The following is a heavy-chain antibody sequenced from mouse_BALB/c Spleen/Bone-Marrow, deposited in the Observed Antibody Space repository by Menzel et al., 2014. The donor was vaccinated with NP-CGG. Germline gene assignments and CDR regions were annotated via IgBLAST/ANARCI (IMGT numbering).Heavy chain of an antibody. D-gene: IGHD2-3*01. V-gene: IGHV14-3*02. CDR1: GFNIKDTY. CDR2: IDPANGNT. J-gene: IGHJ3*01. CDR3: ARRDDGYYTY. Sequence: EVQLQESGAELVKPGASVKLSCTASGFNIKDTYMHWVKQRPEQGLEWIGRIDPANGNTKYDPKFQGKATITADTSSNTAYLQLSSLTPEDTAVYYCARRDDGYYTYWGQGTLVTVSA.